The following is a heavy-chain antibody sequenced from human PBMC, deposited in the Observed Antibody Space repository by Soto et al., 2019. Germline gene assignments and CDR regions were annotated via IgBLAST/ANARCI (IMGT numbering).Heavy chain of an antibody. Sequence: ASVKVSCKASGYTFTSYGISWVRQAPGQGLEWMGWISAYNGNTNYAQKLQGRVTMTTDTSTSTAYMELRSLRSDDTAVYYCARDPRDFWSGYYSGRAHYYYYYGMDVWGQGTTVTV. J-gene: IGHJ6*02. CDR1: GYTFTSYG. CDR2: ISAYNGNT. V-gene: IGHV1-18*04. CDR3: ARDPRDFWSGYYSGRAHYYYYYGMDV. D-gene: IGHD3-3*01.